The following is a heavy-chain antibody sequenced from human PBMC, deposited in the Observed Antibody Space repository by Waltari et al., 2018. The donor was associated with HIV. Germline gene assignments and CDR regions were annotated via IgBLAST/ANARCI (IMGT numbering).Heavy chain of an antibody. CDR3: ARDVQGYCAGERCFYGMDV. CDR2: VWQDGSNK. CDR1: GITARTFG. D-gene: IGHD2-8*02. V-gene: IGHV3-33*01. J-gene: IGHJ6*02. Sequence: QVQLVESGGGVVQPGRSLRLSCAASGITARTFGMPWVRQAPGKGLEWVAVVWQDGSNKYYGDSVKGRFTISRDNSKNTLELQMNSLRAEDTAVYYCARDVQGYCAGERCFYGMDVWGQGTMVTVSS.